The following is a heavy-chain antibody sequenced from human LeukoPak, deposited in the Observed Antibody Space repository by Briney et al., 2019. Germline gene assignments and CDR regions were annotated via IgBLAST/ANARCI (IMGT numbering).Heavy chain of an antibody. V-gene: IGHV3-48*03. J-gene: IGHJ5*01. CDR2: ISSSGSTM. CDR3: GRDPDS. CDR1: GFTFSSYE. Sequence: LTGGSLILSCAASGFTFSSYEMNWVRQAPGKGLEWVSYISSSGSTMYYADSVKGRFTISRDNAKNSLYLQMNSLTAEDTAVYYCGRDPDSWGQGTVVTVSS.